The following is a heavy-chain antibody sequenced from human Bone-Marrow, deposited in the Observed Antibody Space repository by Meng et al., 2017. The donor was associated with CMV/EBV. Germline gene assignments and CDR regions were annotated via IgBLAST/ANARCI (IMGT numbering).Heavy chain of an antibody. D-gene: IGHD3-16*01. CDR2: IYSGGSST. CDR3: AKDGNTFDYYYGMDV. Sequence: GGSLRLSCAASGFTFSSYAMSWVRQAPGKGLEWVSVIYSGGSSTYYADSVKGRFTISRDNSKNTLYLQMNSLRAEDTAVYYCAKDGNTFDYYYGMDVWGQGPTVTVSS. CDR1: GFTFSSYA. V-gene: IGHV3-23*03. J-gene: IGHJ6*02.